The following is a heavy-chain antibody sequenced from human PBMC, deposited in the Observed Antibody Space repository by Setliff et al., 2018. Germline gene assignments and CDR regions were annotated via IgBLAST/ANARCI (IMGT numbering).Heavy chain of an antibody. J-gene: IGHJ5*02. CDR3: ARSYYNFWSGYYRVNWFDP. D-gene: IGHD3-3*01. Sequence: SETLSLTCTVSGGSISSYYWSWIRQPAGKGLEWIGRIYTSGSTNYNPSLKSRVTMSVDTSKNQFSLKLSSVTAVDTAVYYCARSYYNFWSGYYRVNWFDPWGQGTLVTVSS. CDR1: GGSISSYY. CDR2: IYTSGST. V-gene: IGHV4-4*07.